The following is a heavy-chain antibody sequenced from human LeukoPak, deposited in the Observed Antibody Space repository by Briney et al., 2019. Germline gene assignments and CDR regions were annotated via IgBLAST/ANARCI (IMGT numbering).Heavy chain of an antibody. D-gene: IGHD4-11*01. V-gene: IGHV4-34*01. CDR2: INHSGST. CDR1: GGSFSGYY. CDR3: ARAIRNFWFDP. Sequence: PSETLSLTCAVYGGSFSGYYWSWIRQPPGKGLEWIGEINHSGSTNYNPSLKSRVTISVDTSKNQFSLKLSSVTAADTAVYHCARAIRNFWFDPWGQGTLVTVSS. J-gene: IGHJ5*02.